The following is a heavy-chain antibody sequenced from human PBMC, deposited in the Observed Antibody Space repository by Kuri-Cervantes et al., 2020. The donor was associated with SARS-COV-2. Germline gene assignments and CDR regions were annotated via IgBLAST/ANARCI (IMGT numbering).Heavy chain of an antibody. Sequence: GESLKISCAASGFTFSSYWMSWVHQAPGKGLEWVANIKQDGSEKYYVDSVKGRFTISRDNAKNSLYLQMISLRAEDTAVYYCAKDLLYSNSLIASDYWGQGTQVTVSS. CDR2: IKQDGSEK. CDR1: GFTFSSYW. CDR3: AKDLLYSNSLIASDY. V-gene: IGHV3-7*03. D-gene: IGHD6-13*01. J-gene: IGHJ4*02.